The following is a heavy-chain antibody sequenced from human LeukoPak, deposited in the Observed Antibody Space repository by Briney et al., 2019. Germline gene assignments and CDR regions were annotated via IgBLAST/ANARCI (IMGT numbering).Heavy chain of an antibody. Sequence: KTGGSLRLSCVASGFTFSNYGMDWVRQAPGKGLEWVASISTSSSYIFYADSVKGRFTISRDNTKNTLYLQMNSLRGDDTAVYYCAKSYSYYHMDDWGKGTSVTVSS. J-gene: IGHJ6*03. CDR3: AKSYSYYHMDD. CDR1: GFTFSNYG. V-gene: IGHV3-21*04. CDR2: ISTSSSYI.